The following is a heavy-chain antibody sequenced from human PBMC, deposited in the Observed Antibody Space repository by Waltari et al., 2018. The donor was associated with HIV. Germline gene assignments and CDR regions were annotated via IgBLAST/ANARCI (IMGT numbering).Heavy chain of an antibody. V-gene: IGHV3-53*01. CDR1: GFTVSSNY. D-gene: IGHD6-19*01. CDR2: IYSGGST. J-gene: IGHJ4*02. Sequence: EVQLVESGGGLIQPGGSLRLSCAASGFTVSSNYMSWVRQAPGKGLECVSVIYSGGSTYYADSVKGRFTISRDNSKNTLYLQMNSLRAEDTAVYYCAREGPRYSSGWYYFDYWGQGTLVTVSS. CDR3: AREGPRYSSGWYYFDY.